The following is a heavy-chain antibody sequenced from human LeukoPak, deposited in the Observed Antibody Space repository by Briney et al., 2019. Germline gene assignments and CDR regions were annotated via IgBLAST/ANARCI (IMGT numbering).Heavy chain of an antibody. Sequence: ALVKVSCKASGYTFTGYYMHWVRQAPGQGLEWMGWINPNSGGTNYAQKFQGRVTMTRDTSISTAYMELSRLRSDDTAVYYCARDQVDTAMVTPEYWGQGTLVTVSS. V-gene: IGHV1-2*02. D-gene: IGHD5-18*01. CDR3: ARDQVDTAMVTPEY. CDR1: GYTFTGYY. J-gene: IGHJ4*02. CDR2: INPNSGGT.